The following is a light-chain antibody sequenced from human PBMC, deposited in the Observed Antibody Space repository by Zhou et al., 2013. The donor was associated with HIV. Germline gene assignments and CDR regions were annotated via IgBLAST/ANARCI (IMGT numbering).Light chain of an antibody. Sequence: DIQMTQSPSTLSASVGDRVTITCRASQSIGTWLAWYQHKAGKAPKLLIYKASSLQSGVPPRFSGSGSGTEFTLTISSLQPDDFATFYCQNYNDYVWTFGQGTKVE. CDR2: KAS. CDR3: QNYNDYVWT. CDR1: QSIGTW. V-gene: IGKV1-5*03. J-gene: IGKJ1*01.